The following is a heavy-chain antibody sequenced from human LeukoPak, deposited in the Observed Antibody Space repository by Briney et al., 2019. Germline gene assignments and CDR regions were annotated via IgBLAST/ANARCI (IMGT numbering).Heavy chain of an antibody. CDR2: ISGSGGST. CDR3: AKDPYYYDSSGYFRY. CDR1: GFTFSSYA. D-gene: IGHD3-22*01. V-gene: IGHV3-23*01. J-gene: IGHJ4*02. Sequence: PGGSLRLSCAASGFTFSSYAMSWVRHAPGKGLEWVSTISGSGGSTYYADSVKGRFTISRDNSKNTLYLQMNSLRAEDTAVYYCAKDPYYYDSSGYFRYWGQGTLVTVSS.